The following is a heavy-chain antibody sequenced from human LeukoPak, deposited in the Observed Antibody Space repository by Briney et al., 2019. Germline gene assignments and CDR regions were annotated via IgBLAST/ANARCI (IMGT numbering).Heavy chain of an antibody. Sequence: GGSLRLSCAASGFAFSSYAVHWVRQAPGKGLECVAVISHDGSKKYYADFVKGRFTISRDNSKNTLYLHMNSLIPEDTAVYFCAKDWKFYYVSGSFFPDNWGQGTLVTVSS. J-gene: IGHJ4*02. V-gene: IGHV3-30-3*01. CDR2: ISHDGSKK. D-gene: IGHD3-10*01. CDR3: AKDWKFYYVSGSFFPDN. CDR1: GFAFSSYA.